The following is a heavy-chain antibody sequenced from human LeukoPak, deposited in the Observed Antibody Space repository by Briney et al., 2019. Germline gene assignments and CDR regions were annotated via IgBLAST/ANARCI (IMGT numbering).Heavy chain of an antibody. V-gene: IGHV3-23*01. Sequence: PGGSLRLSWAASGXSFSSYAMSWVRQAPGKGLEWVSGITSGGVRTYYADSVKGRFTISRDNSKNTLYLQMSSLRAEDTAVYYCARDAVSYCSSTSCLNWSDPWGQGTLVTVSS. CDR3: ARDAVSYCSSTSCLNWSDP. CDR1: GXSFSSYA. CDR2: ITSGGVRT. D-gene: IGHD2-2*01. J-gene: IGHJ5*02.